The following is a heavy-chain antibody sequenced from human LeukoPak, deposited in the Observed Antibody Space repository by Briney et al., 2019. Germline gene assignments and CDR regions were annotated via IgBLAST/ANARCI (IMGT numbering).Heavy chain of an antibody. J-gene: IGHJ4*02. CDR3: AKDTSTISVSGTCFDY. Sequence: GGSLRLSCVASGFTLRSYVMNWVRQTPGKGLEWVSSISGSGDSTFYADSVKGRFSISRDNSKNTLYLQMNSLRAEDTAVYYCAKDTSTISVSGTCFDYWGQGTLVTVSS. D-gene: IGHD6-19*01. CDR1: GFTLRSYV. V-gene: IGHV3-23*01. CDR2: ISGSGDST.